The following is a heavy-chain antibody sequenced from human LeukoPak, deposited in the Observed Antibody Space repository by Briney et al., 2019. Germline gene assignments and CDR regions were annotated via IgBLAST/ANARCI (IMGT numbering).Heavy chain of an antibody. Sequence: PGGSLRLSCAASGFTFSGSAMHWVRQAAGKGLEWVGRIRSKANSYATAYAASVKGRFTISRDDSKNTAYLQMNSLKTEDTAVYYCTRHAPSGSGWGQGTLVTVSS. CDR1: GFTFSGSA. J-gene: IGHJ4*02. CDR2: IRSKANSYAT. CDR3: TRHAPSGSG. V-gene: IGHV3-73*01. D-gene: IGHD3-10*01.